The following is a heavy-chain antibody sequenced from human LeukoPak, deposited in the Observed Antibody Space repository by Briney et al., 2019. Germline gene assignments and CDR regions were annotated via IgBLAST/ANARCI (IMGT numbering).Heavy chain of an antibody. CDR2: IYYSGST. CDR3: ARDVGIFTGYSDGPGGMDV. V-gene: IGHV4-59*01. CDR1: GGSISSYY. Sequence: PSETLSLTCTVSGGSISSYYWSWIRQPPGKGLGWIGYIYYSGSTNYNPSLKSRVTISVDTSKNQFSLKLSSVTAADTAVYYCARDVGIFTGYSDGPGGMDVWGKGTTVTVSS. J-gene: IGHJ6*04. D-gene: IGHD5-18*01.